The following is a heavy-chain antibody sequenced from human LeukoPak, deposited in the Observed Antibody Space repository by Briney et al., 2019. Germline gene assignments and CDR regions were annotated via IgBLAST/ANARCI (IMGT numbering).Heavy chain of an antibody. V-gene: IGHV1-46*01. Sequence: ASVKVSCKASGYTFTSYYMHWVRQAPGQGLEWMGIINPSGGSTSYAQKFQGRVTMTRDTSTSTVYMELSSLRSEDTAVHYCARVYSSGWDSDYWGQGTLVTVSS. CDR1: GYTFTSYY. CDR3: ARVYSSGWDSDY. D-gene: IGHD6-19*01. CDR2: INPSGGST. J-gene: IGHJ4*02.